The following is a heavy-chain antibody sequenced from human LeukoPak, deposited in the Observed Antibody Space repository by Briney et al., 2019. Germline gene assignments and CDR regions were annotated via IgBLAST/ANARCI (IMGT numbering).Heavy chain of an antibody. D-gene: IGHD6-13*01. CDR3: ARVPSSWAVDY. J-gene: IGHJ4*02. Sequence: PGGSLRLSCAASGFTFSSYAMHWVRQAPGKGLEWVAVISYDGSNKYYADSVKGRFTISRDNSKNTLYLQMNSLRAEDTAVYYCARVPSSWAVDYWGQGTLVTVSS. CDR1: GFTFSSYA. V-gene: IGHV3-30-3*01. CDR2: ISYDGSNK.